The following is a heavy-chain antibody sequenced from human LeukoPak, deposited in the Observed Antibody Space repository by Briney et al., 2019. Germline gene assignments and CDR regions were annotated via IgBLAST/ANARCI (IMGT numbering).Heavy chain of an antibody. CDR2: IWYDGSNK. Sequence: PGRSLRLSCTASGFTFSNFGMHWVRQAPGKGLEWVAVIWYDGSNKYYADSVQGRFTISRDNSKNTLYLLMNSLRAEDTAVYYCAKSPENDLYYFDYWGQGTLVIVSS. J-gene: IGHJ4*02. CDR3: AKSPENDLYYFDY. D-gene: IGHD1-1*01. CDR1: GFTFSNFG. V-gene: IGHV3-33*06.